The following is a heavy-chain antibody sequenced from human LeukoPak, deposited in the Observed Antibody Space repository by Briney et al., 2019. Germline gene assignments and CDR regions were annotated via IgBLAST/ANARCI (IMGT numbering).Heavy chain of an antibody. CDR2: IIPIFGTA. CDR1: GGTFSSYA. CDR3: ARAYCSSTSCYTGPGHYYMDV. V-gene: IGHV1-69*05. J-gene: IGHJ6*03. Sequence: SVKVSCKASGGTFSSYAISWVRQAPGQGLEWMGGIIPIFGTANYAQKFQGRVTITTDESTSTAYMELSSLRSGDTAVYYCARAYCSSTSCYTGPGHYYMDVWGKGTTVTVSS. D-gene: IGHD2-2*02.